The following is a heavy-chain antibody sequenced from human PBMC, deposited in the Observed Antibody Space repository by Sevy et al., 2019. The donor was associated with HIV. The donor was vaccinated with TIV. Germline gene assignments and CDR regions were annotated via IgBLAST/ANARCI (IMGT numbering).Heavy chain of an antibody. J-gene: IGHJ4*02. CDR2: IKQDGSEK. Sequence: GGSLRLSCAASGFTFSSYWMSWVRQAPGKGLEWVANIKQDGSEKYYVDSVKGRFTISRDNAKNSLYLQMNSLRAEDTAVYYCAVVEYYDILTGYYPDYWGQRTLVTVSS. CDR3: AVVEYYDILTGYYPDY. V-gene: IGHV3-7*01. D-gene: IGHD3-9*01. CDR1: GFTFSSYW.